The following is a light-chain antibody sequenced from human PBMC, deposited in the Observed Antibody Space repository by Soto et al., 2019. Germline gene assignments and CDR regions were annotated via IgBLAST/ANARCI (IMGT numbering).Light chain of an antibody. V-gene: IGKV3-15*01. CDR2: GAS. CDR3: QQYNDWPLT. J-gene: IGKJ4*01. CDR1: QSVSNN. Sequence: EIVMTQSPATVSVSPGERATLSCRASQSVSNNLAWLQQKPGQAPRLLIFGASSRATGIPARFSGSGSGTEFTLTINSLQSEDFAVYYCQQYNDWPLTFGGGTKVDIK.